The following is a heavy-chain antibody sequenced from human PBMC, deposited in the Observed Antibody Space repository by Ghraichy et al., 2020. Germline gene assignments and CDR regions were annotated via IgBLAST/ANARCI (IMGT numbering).Heavy chain of an antibody. V-gene: IGHV4-59*01. D-gene: IGHD2-8*01. CDR2: IYYSGST. CDR3: ARGIGYCTNGVCYTYYYYGMDV. Sequence: SETLSLTCTVSGGSISSYYWSWIRQPPGKGLEWIGYIYYSGSTNYNPSLKSRVTISVDTSKNQFSLKLSSVTAADTAVYYCARGIGYCTNGVCYTYYYYGMDVWGQGTTVTVSS. CDR1: GGSISSYY. J-gene: IGHJ6*02.